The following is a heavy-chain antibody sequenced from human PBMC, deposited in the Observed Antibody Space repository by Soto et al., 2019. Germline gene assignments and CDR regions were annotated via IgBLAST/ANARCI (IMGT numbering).Heavy chain of an antibody. CDR1: GFTFDTYT. CDR3: ARGGTSKSGHLWYFDL. D-gene: IGHD1-1*01. Sequence: EVQVVESGGGLVKPGGSLRLSCTASGFTFDTYTMNWLRQAPGRGLGWVSSISATTTYKYYADSVEGRFTISRDNAKNSLYLQTNNLGAEDTAVYYCARGGTSKSGHLWYFDLWGRGTRVAVSS. CDR2: ISATTTYK. V-gene: IGHV3-21*01. J-gene: IGHJ2*01.